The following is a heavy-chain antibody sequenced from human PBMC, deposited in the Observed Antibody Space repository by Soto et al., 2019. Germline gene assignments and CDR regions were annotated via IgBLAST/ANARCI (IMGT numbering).Heavy chain of an antibody. Sequence: ASVKVSCKASGYTFTNYAMHWVRQAPGQRLEWMGWINAGNGNTKYSQNFQGRVTITRDTSASTAYMELSSLRSEDTAVYYCVSSLLVVGPTPFDYWGQGTLVTVSS. CDR2: INAGNGNT. CDR1: GYTFTNYA. CDR3: VSSLLVVGPTPFDY. V-gene: IGHV1-3*01. D-gene: IGHD1-26*01. J-gene: IGHJ4*02.